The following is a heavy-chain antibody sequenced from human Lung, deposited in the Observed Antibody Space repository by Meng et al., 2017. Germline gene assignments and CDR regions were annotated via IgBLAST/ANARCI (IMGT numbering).Heavy chain of an antibody. CDR1: GGSFSDYY. CDR2: INHSGST. V-gene: IGHV4-34*01. D-gene: IGHD4-11*01. J-gene: IGHJ4*02. CDR3: ARGPTTMAHDFDY. Sequence: QVQLPQWGAGLLKPSETLSLTCVVSGGSFSDYYWSWIRQPPGKGLEWIGEINHSGSTNYNPSLESRATLSVDTSQNNLSLKLSSVTAADSAVYYCARGPTTMAHDFDYWGQGTLVTVSS.